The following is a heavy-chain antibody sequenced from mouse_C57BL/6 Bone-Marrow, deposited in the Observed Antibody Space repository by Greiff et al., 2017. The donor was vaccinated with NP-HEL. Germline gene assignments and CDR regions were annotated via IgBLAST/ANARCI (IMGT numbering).Heavy chain of an antibody. Sequence: VMLVESGPELVKPGASVKISCKASGYAFSSSWMNWVKQRPGKGLEWIGRIYPGDGDTNYNGKFKGKATLTADKSSSTAYMQLSSLTSEDSAVYFCARSSGPAWFAYWGQGTLVTVSA. CDR3: ARSSGPAWFAY. D-gene: IGHD3-2*02. J-gene: IGHJ3*01. V-gene: IGHV1-82*01. CDR2: IYPGDGDT. CDR1: GYAFSSSW.